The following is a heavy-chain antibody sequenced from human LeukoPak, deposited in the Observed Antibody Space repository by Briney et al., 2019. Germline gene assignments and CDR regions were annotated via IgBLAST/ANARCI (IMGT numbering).Heavy chain of an antibody. J-gene: IGHJ6*03. V-gene: IGHV4-59*01. CDR1: GGSISSYY. D-gene: IGHD3-10*01. Sequence: SETLSLTCTVSGGSISSYYWSWIRQPPGKGLEWIGYIYYSGSTNYNPSLKSRVTISLDTSKNQFSLKLSSVTAADTAVYYCARGVWFGYYYMDVWGKGTTVTISS. CDR3: ARGVWFGYYYMDV. CDR2: IYYSGST.